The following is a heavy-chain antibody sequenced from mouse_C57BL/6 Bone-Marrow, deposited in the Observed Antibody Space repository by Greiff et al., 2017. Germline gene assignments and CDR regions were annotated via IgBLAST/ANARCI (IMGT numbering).Heavy chain of an antibody. CDR2: IYPRDGST. CDR1: GYTFTSYD. CDR3: SLITKVEWFAY. J-gene: IGHJ3*01. Sequence: VQGVESGPELVKPGASVKLSCKASGYTFTSYDINWVKQRPGQGLEWIGWIYPRDGSTKYNEKFKGKATLTVDTSSSTAYMELHSLTSEDSAVYFCSLITKVEWFAYWGQGTLVTVSA. V-gene: IGHV1-85*01. D-gene: IGHD1-3*01.